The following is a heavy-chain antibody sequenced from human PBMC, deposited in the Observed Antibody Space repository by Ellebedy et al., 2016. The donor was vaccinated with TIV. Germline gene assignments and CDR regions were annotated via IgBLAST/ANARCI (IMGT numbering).Heavy chain of an antibody. V-gene: IGHV3-21*01. CDR2: ISSTGYYI. CDR1: GFTFSNYW. Sequence: GESLKISCAASGFTFSNYWMHWVRQGPGKGLEWVSSISSTGYYIYYADSVKGRFTISRDDASNSLFLQMNSLRADDTAVYYCARSGEHDSWGQGTLVTVSS. J-gene: IGHJ4*02. CDR3: ARSGEHDS. D-gene: IGHD1-26*01.